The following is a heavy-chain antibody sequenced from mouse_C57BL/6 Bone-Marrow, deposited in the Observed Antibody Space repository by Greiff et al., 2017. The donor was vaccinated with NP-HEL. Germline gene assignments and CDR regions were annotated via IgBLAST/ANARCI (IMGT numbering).Heavy chain of an antibody. V-gene: IGHV5-6*01. Sequence: VQLQESGGDLVKPGGSLKLSSAASGFTFSSYGMSWVRQTPDKRLEWVATISSGGSYTYYPDSVKGRCTISRDNAKNTLYLQMSSLKSEDAAMYYCAKDGNYLGYWGQGTTLTVAS. CDR1: GFTFSSYG. D-gene: IGHD2-1*01. CDR3: AKDGNYLGY. J-gene: IGHJ2*01. CDR2: ISSGGSYT.